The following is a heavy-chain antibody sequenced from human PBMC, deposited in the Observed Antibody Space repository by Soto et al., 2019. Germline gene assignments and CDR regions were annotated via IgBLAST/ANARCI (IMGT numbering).Heavy chain of an antibody. D-gene: IGHD3-22*01. CDR3: ARTPPYYYDSSGYLDY. Sequence: SVKVSCKASGGTFSSYAISWVRQAPGQGLEWMGGIIPIFGTANYAQKFQGRVTITADKSTSTAYMELSSLRSEDTAVYYCARTPPYYYDSSGYLDYCGPGTLVTVSS. CDR2: IIPIFGTA. V-gene: IGHV1-69*06. CDR1: GGTFSSYA. J-gene: IGHJ4*02.